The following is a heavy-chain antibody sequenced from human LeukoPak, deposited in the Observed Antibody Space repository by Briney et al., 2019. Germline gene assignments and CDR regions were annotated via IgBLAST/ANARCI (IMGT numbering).Heavy chain of an antibody. CDR2: ISAYNGNT. CDR1: GYTFTSYG. Sequence: AXGYTFTSYGISWVRQAPGQGLEWMGWISAYNGNTNYAQKLQGRVTMTTDTSTSTAYMELRSLRADDTAVYYCARVGEWXXQXXYWGQGTLVTVSS. D-gene: IGHD3-10*01. J-gene: IGHJ4*02. CDR3: ARVGEWXXQXXY. V-gene: IGHV1-18*01.